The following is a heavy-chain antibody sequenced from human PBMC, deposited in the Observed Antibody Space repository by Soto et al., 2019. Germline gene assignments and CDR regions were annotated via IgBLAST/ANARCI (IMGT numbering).Heavy chain of an antibody. J-gene: IGHJ4*02. V-gene: IGHV3-7*03. CDR2: IKQDGSER. D-gene: IGHD3-3*01. Sequence: EVQLVESGGGLVQPGGSLRLSCAVSGFSFGTYWMSWVRQAPGKGLEWLASIKQDGSERYYLDSVKGRFTISRDNAKDSLSLHMNNLRGEDPAFYYCARDVGPIAIFGDALSGYFDFWGQGTLVTVSS. CDR1: GFSFGTYW. CDR3: ARDVGPIAIFGDALSGYFDF.